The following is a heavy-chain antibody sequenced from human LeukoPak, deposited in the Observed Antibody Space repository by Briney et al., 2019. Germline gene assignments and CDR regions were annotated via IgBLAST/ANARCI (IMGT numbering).Heavy chain of an antibody. CDR3: AAESQYRSGWYFDY. J-gene: IGHJ4*02. D-gene: IGHD6-19*01. Sequence: GGSLRLSCAASGFTFSSYAMNWVRQAPGKGLEWVSAISGSGGSTYYADSVKGRFTISRDNSKNTLYLQMNSLRAEDTAVYYCAAESQYRSGWYFDYWGQGTLVTVPS. CDR2: ISGSGGST. CDR1: GFTFSSYA. V-gene: IGHV3-23*01.